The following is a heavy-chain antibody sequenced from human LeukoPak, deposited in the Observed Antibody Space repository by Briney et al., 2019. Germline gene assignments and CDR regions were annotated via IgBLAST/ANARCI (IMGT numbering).Heavy chain of an antibody. CDR1: GFTVSSNY. V-gene: IGHV3-66*01. J-gene: IGHJ5*02. CDR3: ARVLVTAYGNWFDP. D-gene: IGHD2-21*02. Sequence: GGSLRLSCAASGFTVSSNYMSWVRQAPGKGPEWVSVIYSGGTTYYADSVKGRFTISRDNSKNTLYLQMNSLRAEDTAVYYCARVLVTAYGNWFDPWGQGTLVTVSS. CDR2: IYSGGTT.